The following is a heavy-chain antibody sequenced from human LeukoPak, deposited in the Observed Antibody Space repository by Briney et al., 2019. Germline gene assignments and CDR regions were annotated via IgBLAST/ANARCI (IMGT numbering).Heavy chain of an antibody. V-gene: IGHV1-18*01. CDR3: ARSRPNDYGDKPFDY. Sequence: ASVKVSCKASGYTFTSYGISWVRQAPGQGLEWMGWISAYNGNTNYAQKLQGRVTMTTDTSTSTAYMELRSLRSDDTAVYYCARSRPNDYGDKPFDYWGQGTLVTVSS. CDR1: GYTFTSYG. J-gene: IGHJ4*02. CDR2: ISAYNGNT. D-gene: IGHD4-23*01.